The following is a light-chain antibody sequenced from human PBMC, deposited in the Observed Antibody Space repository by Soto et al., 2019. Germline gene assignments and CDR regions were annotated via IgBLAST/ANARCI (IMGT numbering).Light chain of an antibody. J-gene: IGKJ4*01. CDR1: QSVSSSY. Sequence: EIVLTQSPGTLSLSPGERATLSCRASQSVSSSYLAWYQQKPGQAPRLLIYGASSRATGIPDRFSGSGSGTDFTLTISRLEPEDFAGYYCQQYGSSPLTFGAATKVEIK. CDR3: QQYGSSPLT. CDR2: GAS. V-gene: IGKV3-20*01.